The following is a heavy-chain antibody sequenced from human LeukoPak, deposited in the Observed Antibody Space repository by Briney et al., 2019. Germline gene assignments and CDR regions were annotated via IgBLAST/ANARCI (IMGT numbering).Heavy chain of an antibody. CDR1: GFSLSTYG. CDR3: AGDTPPGGDYYFDY. CDR2: IWNAETNT. D-gene: IGHD3-16*01. Sequence: GGSLRLSCAASGFSLSTYGMHWVRQAPGKGLGWVPLIWNAETNTYYADSVKGRFTISRDNSKNTLYLQMNSLRAEDTAVYYCAGDTPPGGDYYFDYWGQGTLVIVSS. V-gene: IGHV3-33*01. J-gene: IGHJ4*02.